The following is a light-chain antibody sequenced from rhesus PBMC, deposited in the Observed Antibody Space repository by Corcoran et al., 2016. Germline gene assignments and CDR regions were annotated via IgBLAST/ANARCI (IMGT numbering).Light chain of an antibody. V-gene: IGKV3S9*01. CDR2: GVS. CDR1: QSVSSY. CDR3: QQYINWPLT. Sequence: EIVMTQSPATLSLSPGERATLSCRASQSVSSYVAWYQQKPEQAPRLLIYGVSNRATGIPDRFSGSGSGTDFTLMISSLEPEDFALYYCQQYINWPLTFGPGTKLDIK. J-gene: IGKJ3*01.